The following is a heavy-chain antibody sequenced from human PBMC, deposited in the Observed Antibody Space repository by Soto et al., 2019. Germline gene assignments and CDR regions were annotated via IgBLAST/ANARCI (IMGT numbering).Heavy chain of an antibody. D-gene: IGHD6-13*01. CDR1: GGSINSSRSY. J-gene: IGHJ5*02. V-gene: IGHV4-39*01. CDR2: IFYAGNT. Sequence: QLQLQESGPGLVKPSETLSLTCNVSGGSINSSRSYWAWFRQPPGKELEWIANIFYAGNTYYNPSLKSRVTVSVDTSKNQFSLKLDSVTAADTAVYYCARQAAAPGIDLWFDPWGQGTLVTVSS. CDR3: ARQAAAPGIDLWFDP.